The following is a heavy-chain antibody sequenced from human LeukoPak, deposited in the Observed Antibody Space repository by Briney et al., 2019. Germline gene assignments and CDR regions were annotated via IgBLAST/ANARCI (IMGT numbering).Heavy chain of an antibody. Sequence: PGRSLRLSCTTSGFTFGDYAMSWVRQAPGKGLEWVGFIRSKAYGGTIEYAASVKGRFTISRDDSKSIAHLQMNSLKIEDTALYYCTRGPIQLWIHNVMDDWGQGTTVTVSS. J-gene: IGHJ6*02. D-gene: IGHD5-18*01. CDR1: GFTFGDYA. V-gene: IGHV3-49*04. CDR2: IRSKAYGGTI. CDR3: TRGPIQLWIHNVMDD.